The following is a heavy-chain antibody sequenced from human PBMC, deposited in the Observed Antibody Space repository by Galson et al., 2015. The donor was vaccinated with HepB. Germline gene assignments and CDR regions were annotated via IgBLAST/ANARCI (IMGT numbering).Heavy chain of an antibody. J-gene: IGHJ5*02. V-gene: IGHV1-46*01. Sequence: SVKVSCKASGYTFTNYYIHWVRQAPGQGLEWMAIIDPRGGSTTFAQKFQGRVTMTRDTPTSTVHMELSSLRSEDTAVYYCARGGIYYESRGSLYNWFDPWGQGTLVTVPS. CDR1: GYTFTNYY. CDR2: IDPRGGST. CDR3: ARGGIYYESRGSLYNWFDP. D-gene: IGHD3-22*01.